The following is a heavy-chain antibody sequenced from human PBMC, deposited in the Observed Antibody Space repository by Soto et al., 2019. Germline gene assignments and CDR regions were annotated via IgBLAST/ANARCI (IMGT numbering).Heavy chain of an antibody. D-gene: IGHD2-15*01. CDR1: GFTFSSYA. Sequence: PGGSLRLSCAASGFTFSSYAMSWVRQAPGKGLEWVSAISGSGGSTYYADSVKGRFTISRDNSKNTLYLQMNSLRAEDTAVYYCVNDVCRGGSCCFPSHDDYWGQGTPVCVSS. J-gene: IGHJ4*02. CDR3: VNDVCRGGSCCFPSHDDY. CDR2: ISGSGGST. V-gene: IGHV3-23*01.